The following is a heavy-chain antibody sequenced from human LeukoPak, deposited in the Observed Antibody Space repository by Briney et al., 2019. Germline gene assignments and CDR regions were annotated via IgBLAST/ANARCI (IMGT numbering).Heavy chain of an antibody. J-gene: IGHJ4*02. Sequence: ASVKISCKASGYTFTVYYVHWVRQAPGQGLEWMGWINPNSGDTNYAQNFQGRVTMTRDTSISTAYMDLSRLRSDDTAVYYCARDYYGSGSYPRGYFDSWGQGTLVTVSS. CDR1: GYTFTVYY. V-gene: IGHV1-2*02. CDR3: ARDYYGSGSYPRGYFDS. CDR2: INPNSGDT. D-gene: IGHD3-10*01.